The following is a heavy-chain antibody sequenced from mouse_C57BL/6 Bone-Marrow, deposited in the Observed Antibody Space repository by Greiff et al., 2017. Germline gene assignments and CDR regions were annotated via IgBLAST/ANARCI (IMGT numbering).Heavy chain of an antibody. D-gene: IGHD1-1*01. Sequence: EVQGVESGGGLVKPGGSLKLSCGASGFTFSSYAMSWVRQTPEKRLEWVATISDGGSYTYYPDNVKGRFTISRDNAKNNLYLQMSHLKSEDTAMYYCAREGLLREGFAYWGQGTLVTDSA. CDR3: AREGLLREGFAY. V-gene: IGHV5-4*01. J-gene: IGHJ3*01. CDR1: GFTFSSYA. CDR2: ISDGGSYT.